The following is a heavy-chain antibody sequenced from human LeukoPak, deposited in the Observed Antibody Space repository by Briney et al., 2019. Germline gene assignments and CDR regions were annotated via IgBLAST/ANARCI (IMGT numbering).Heavy chain of an antibody. CDR3: ARTIAVAAHRSFDY. CDR1: GFSLSTSGMC. V-gene: IGHV2-70*11. Sequence: SGPTLVNPTQTLTLTCTFSGFSLSTSGMCVSWIRQPPGKALEWLARIDWDDDKYYSTSLKTRFTISMDTSKNQVVLTMTNMDPVDTATYYCARTIAVAAHRSFDYWGQGTLVTVSS. D-gene: IGHD6-19*01. CDR2: IDWDDDK. J-gene: IGHJ4*02.